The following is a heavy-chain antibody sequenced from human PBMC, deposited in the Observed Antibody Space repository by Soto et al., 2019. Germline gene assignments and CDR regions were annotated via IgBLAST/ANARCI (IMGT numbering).Heavy chain of an antibody. V-gene: IGHV4-59*01. J-gene: IGHJ6*02. CDR3: ARDSGRTNDYYYYYGMDV. CDR2: IYYSGST. D-gene: IGHD3-10*01. Sequence: SETLSLTCTVSGGSISSYYWSWIRQPPGKGLEWIGYIYYSGSTNYNPPLKSRVTISVDTSKNQFSLKLSSVTAADTAVYYCARDSGRTNDYYYYYGMDVWGQGTTVTVSS. CDR1: GGSISSYY.